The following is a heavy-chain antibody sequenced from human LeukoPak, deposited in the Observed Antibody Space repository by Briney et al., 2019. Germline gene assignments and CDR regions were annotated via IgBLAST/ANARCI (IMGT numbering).Heavy chain of an antibody. V-gene: IGHV3-53*01. CDR3: ARTGANDAFDI. D-gene: IGHD4/OR15-4a*01. Sequence: GGSLRLSCAASGFTVSSNFMSWVRQAPGKGLEWVSVIYSGGSTYYADSVKGRFTISRHNSKNTLYLQMNSLRVEDTAVYYCARTGANDAFDIWGQGTMVTVSS. CDR2: IYSGGST. CDR1: GFTVSSNF. J-gene: IGHJ3*02.